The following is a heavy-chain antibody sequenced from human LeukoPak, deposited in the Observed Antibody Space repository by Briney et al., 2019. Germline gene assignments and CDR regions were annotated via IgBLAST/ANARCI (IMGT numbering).Heavy chain of an antibody. V-gene: IGHV4-61*10. CDR1: GGSINSGTYY. Sequence: PSETLSLTCNVSGGSINSGTYYWTGIRQPAGKGLEWIGYIYYSGSTNYNPSLKSRVTISVDTSKNQFSLKLSSVTAADTAVYYCARSDIVGATPTFDYWGQGTLVTVSS. CDR2: IYYSGST. J-gene: IGHJ4*02. CDR3: ARSDIVGATPTFDY. D-gene: IGHD1-26*01.